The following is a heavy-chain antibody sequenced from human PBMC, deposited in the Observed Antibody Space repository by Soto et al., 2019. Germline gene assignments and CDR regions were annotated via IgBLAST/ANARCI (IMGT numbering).Heavy chain of an antibody. CDR2: FRSKTNNYPT. V-gene: IGHV3-73*01. D-gene: IGHD2-15*01. CDR3: TRHAGGQVEHSFYYYFMDV. CDR1: GFPSSDWA. J-gene: IGHJ6*03. Sequence: EVQLVESGGGLVQPGGSRNLACLAPGFPSSDWALHWVGRVSAKGLEWFARFRSKTNNYPTTYAAPVRGRFTLSRDDSKNTAYLQMNNLESEDAAVYYCTRHAGGQVEHSFYYYFMDVWGKGATVSV.